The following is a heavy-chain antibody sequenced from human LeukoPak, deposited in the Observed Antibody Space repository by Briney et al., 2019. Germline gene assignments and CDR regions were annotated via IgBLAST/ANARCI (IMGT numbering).Heavy chain of an antibody. Sequence: SETLSLTCTVSGGSISSSYWSWIRQPPGKGLEWIGYIYYSGSTNYNPSLKSRVTISVDTSKNQFSLKLSSVTAADTAVYYCARDGGYSYGLFDPWGQGTLVTVSS. CDR1: GGSISSSY. V-gene: IGHV4-59*12. CDR3: ARDGGYSYGLFDP. D-gene: IGHD5-18*01. J-gene: IGHJ5*02. CDR2: IYYSGST.